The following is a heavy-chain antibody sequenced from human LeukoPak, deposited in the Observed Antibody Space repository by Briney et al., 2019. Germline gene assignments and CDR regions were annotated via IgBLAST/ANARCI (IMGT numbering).Heavy chain of an antibody. CDR1: GYTFTGYY. CDR3: ARGPFCTNGVCYYYYYMDV. V-gene: IGHV1-46*01. J-gene: IGHJ6*03. D-gene: IGHD2-8*01. Sequence: ASVKVSCKASGYTFTGYYMHWVRQAPGQGLEWMGWINPNSGGSTSYAQKFQGRVTMTRDMSTSTVYMELSSLRSEDTAVYYCARGPFCTNGVCYYYYYMDVWGKGTTVTVSS. CDR2: INPNSGGST.